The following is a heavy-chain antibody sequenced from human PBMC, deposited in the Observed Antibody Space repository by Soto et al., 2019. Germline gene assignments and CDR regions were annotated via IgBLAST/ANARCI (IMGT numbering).Heavy chain of an antibody. CDR1: GYTFTGYY. V-gene: IGHV1-2*02. CDR3: AGPNLRFLEWLSDPYYYYGMDV. Sequence: ASVKVSCKASGYTFTGYYMHWVRQAPGQGLEWMGWINPNSGGTNYAQKLQGRVTMTTDTSTSTAYMELRSLRSDDTAVYYCAGPNLRFLEWLSDPYYYYGMDVWGQGTTVTVSS. D-gene: IGHD3-3*01. J-gene: IGHJ6*02. CDR2: INPNSGGT.